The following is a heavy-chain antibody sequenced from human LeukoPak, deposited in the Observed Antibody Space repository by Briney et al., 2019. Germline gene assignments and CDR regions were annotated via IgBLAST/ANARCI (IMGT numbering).Heavy chain of an antibody. CDR1: EFTFSDYA. D-gene: IGHD4-11*01. CDR3: ARDSNAQYDYSNHYYFDY. V-gene: IGHV3-30-3*01. Sequence: GGSLRLSCVASEFTFSDYAMSWVRQAPGKGLEWVAVISYDGSNKYYADSVKGRFTISRDNSKNTLYLQMNSLRAEDTAVYYCARDSNAQYDYSNHYYFDYWGQGTLVTVSS. CDR2: ISYDGSNK. J-gene: IGHJ4*02.